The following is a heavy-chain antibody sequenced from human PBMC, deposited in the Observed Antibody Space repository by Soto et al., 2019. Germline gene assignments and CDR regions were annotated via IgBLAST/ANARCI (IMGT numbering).Heavy chain of an antibody. Sequence: QVQLVQSGGGLVEPGGSLRLSCAASGFKFSDYHMTWIRQAQGKGLEWISYISRSGTYTTYTDSVKGRFTVSRDNAKSSLYLQMNSLRGEDTAVYYCACVAPTIFGAQFHHNLVDVWGQGNTVTVAS. V-gene: IGHV3-11*06. CDR2: ISRSGTYT. D-gene: IGHD3-3*01. J-gene: IGHJ6*02. CDR1: GFKFSDYH. CDR3: ACVAPTIFGAQFHHNLVDV.